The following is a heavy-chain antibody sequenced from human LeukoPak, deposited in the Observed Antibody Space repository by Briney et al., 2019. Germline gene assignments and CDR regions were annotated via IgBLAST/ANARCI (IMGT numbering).Heavy chain of an antibody. V-gene: IGHV3-11*06. J-gene: IGHJ4*02. D-gene: IGHD2-15*01. CDR3: ARTSRYCSGGSCFDY. Sequence: GGSLRLSCAASGFTFSDYYMSWIRQAPGKGLEWVSYISSSSSYTNYADSVKGRFTISRDNAKNSLYLQMNSLRAEDTAVYYCARTSRYCSGGSCFDYWGQGTLVTVSS. CDR2: ISSSSSYT. CDR1: GFTFSDYY.